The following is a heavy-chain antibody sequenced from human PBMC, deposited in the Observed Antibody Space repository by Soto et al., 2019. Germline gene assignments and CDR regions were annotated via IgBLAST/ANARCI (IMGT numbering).Heavy chain of an antibody. CDR1: GYTFTSYG. J-gene: IGHJ4*02. D-gene: IGHD3-10*01. CDR3: ARGRYGEY. CDR2: ISAHNGNT. V-gene: IGHV1-18*01. Sequence: QVHLVQSGAEVKKPGASVKVSCKASGYTFTSYGITWVRQAPGQGLAWMGWISAHNGNTDYAQKLQGRVIVTRDTSTSTAYMELRSLRSDDTAVYYCARGRYGEYWGQGALVTVSS.